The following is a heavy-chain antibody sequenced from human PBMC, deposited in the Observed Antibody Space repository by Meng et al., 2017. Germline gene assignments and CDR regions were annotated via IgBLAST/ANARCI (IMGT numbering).Heavy chain of an antibody. J-gene: IGHJ4*02. D-gene: IGHD4-17*01. V-gene: IGHV3-53*01. Sequence: GGSLRPSCAASGFTVSSNYMSWVRQAPGKGLEWVSVIYSGGSTYYADSVKGRFTISRDNSKNTLYLQRNSLRAEDTAVYYGARDHYDYGVRYFDYWGQGTLVTVSS. CDR1: GFTVSSNY. CDR3: ARDHYDYGVRYFDY. CDR2: IYSGGST.